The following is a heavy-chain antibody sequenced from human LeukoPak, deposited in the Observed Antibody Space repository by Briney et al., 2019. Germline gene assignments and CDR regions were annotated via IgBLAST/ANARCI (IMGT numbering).Heavy chain of an antibody. D-gene: IGHD3-22*01. CDR1: GFTFSSYA. V-gene: IGHV3-30*04. CDR2: ISYDGSNK. Sequence: PGGSLRLSCAASGFTFSSYAMHWVRQAPGKGLEWVAVISYDGSNKYYADSVKGRFTISRDNSKNTLYLQMNSLRAEDTAVYYCARPSSGYFAPDYYYYMDVWGKGTTVTVSS. CDR3: ARPSSGYFAPDYYYYMDV. J-gene: IGHJ6*03.